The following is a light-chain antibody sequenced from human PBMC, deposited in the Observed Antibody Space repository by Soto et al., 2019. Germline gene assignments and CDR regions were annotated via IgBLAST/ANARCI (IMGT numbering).Light chain of an antibody. J-gene: IGKJ5*01. V-gene: IGKV1-27*01. Sequence: DIQMTQSPSSLSASVGDRVTITCRASQDISNYLAWYQQKPGKVPKLLIYAASTLQSGVPSRFSGSGSGTDFTLTIRSLQPEDFATYYCQKYNSAPRTFGPGTRLEIK. CDR2: AAS. CDR1: QDISNY. CDR3: QKYNSAPRT.